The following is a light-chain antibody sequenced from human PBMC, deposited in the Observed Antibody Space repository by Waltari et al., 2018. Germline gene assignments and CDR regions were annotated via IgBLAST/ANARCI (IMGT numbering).Light chain of an antibody. CDR1: SSDVGNYNL. V-gene: IGLV2-23*01. J-gene: IGLJ3*02. CDR2: DDN. CDR3: CSYAGSYTWV. Sequence: QSALTQPAPVSGFPGQSITISCTGTSSDVGNYNLVSCSQHYPGKAPKVMIYDDNRRPSGVSDRFSGSKSGNTASLTISGVQAEDEADYYCCSYAGSYTWVFGGGTKLTVL.